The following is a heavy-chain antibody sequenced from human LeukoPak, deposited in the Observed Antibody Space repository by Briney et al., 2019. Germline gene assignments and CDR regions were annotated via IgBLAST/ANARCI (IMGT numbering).Heavy chain of an antibody. Sequence: SETLSLTCTVSGGSISSSSYYWGWIRQPPGKGLEWIGSIYYSGSTYYNPSLKSRVAMSVDTSKNQFSLKLSSVTAADTAVYYCSRDYYGSGNSNWFDPWGQGTLVTVSS. CDR1: GGSISSSSYY. D-gene: IGHD3-10*01. J-gene: IGHJ5*02. CDR3: SRDYYGSGNSNWFDP. CDR2: IYYSGST. V-gene: IGHV4-39*07.